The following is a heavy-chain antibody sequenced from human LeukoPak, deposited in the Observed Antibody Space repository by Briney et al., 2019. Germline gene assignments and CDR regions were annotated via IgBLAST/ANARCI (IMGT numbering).Heavy chain of an antibody. V-gene: IGHV3-48*03. Sequence: GVSLRLSCAASGFTFSSYEMNWVRQAPGKGLEWVSYISSSGSTIYYADSVKGRFTISRDNAQNSLYLQMNSLRAEDTAVYYCGRNVRYFDWLLYNYHYYDGMDVWGQGTTVTVSS. D-gene: IGHD3-9*01. J-gene: IGHJ6*02. CDR1: GFTFSSYE. CDR2: ISSSGSTI. CDR3: GRNVRYFDWLLYNYHYYDGMDV.